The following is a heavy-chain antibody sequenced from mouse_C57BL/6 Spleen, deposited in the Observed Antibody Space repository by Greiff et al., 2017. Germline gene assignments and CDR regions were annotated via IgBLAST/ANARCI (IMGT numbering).Heavy chain of an antibody. CDR3: ARGDYYGSIDWYFDV. CDR1: GYAFSSYW. J-gene: IGHJ1*03. Sequence: QVQLQQSGAELVKPGASVKISCKASGYAFSSYWMNWVKQRPGKGLEWIGQIYPGDGDTNYNGKFKGKATLTADKSASPAYMQLSSLTSEDSAVYFCARGDYYGSIDWYFDVWGTGTTVTVSS. CDR2: IYPGDGDT. V-gene: IGHV1-80*01. D-gene: IGHD1-1*01.